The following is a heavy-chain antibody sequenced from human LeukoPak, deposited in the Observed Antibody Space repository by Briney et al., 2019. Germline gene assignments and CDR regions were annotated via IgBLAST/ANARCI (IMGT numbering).Heavy chain of an antibody. CDR3: ARVRLPTRYYYDSSGYYFDY. V-gene: IGHV3-11*01. CDR2: ISSSGSII. D-gene: IGHD3-22*01. Sequence: GGSLRLSCAASGFTFSDYYMSWIRQAPGEGLEWVSYISSSGSIIYYTDSLKGRFTISRDNAKNSLYLQMNSLRAEDTAVYYCARVRLPTRYYYDSSGYYFDYWGQGTLVTVSS. J-gene: IGHJ4*02. CDR1: GFTFSDYY.